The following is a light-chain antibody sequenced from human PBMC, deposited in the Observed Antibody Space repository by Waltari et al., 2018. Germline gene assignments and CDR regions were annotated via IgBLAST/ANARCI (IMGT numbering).Light chain of an antibody. V-gene: IGKV2-28*01. J-gene: IGKJ4*01. CDR2: LTS. CDR3: MQTLQTPFT. Sequence: DIVMTQSPLSLPVTPGEPASISCRSTQSLLHNNGDNYLDWYVQRPGQSPQLLIYLTSKRASGVPDRLSGSGSGTDFTRKISRVEAEDVGVYYCMQTLQTPFTFGGGTKVEIK. CDR1: QSLLHNNGDNY.